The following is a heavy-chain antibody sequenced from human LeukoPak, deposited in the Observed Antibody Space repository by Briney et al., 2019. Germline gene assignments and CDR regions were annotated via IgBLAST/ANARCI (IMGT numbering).Heavy chain of an antibody. CDR3: ARDPDDYVWGSYRYSRRLDY. Sequence: GRSLRLSCAASGFTFSSYAMHWVRQAPGKGLDWEAVISYDGSNKYYADSVKGRFTISRDNSKNTLYLQMNSLRAEDTAVYYCARDPDDYVWGSYRYSRRLDYWGQGTLVTVSS. V-gene: IGHV3-30-3*01. J-gene: IGHJ4*02. CDR2: ISYDGSNK. D-gene: IGHD3-16*02. CDR1: GFTFSSYA.